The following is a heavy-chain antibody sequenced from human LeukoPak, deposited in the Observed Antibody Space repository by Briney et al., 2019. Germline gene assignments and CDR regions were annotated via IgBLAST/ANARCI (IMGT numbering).Heavy chain of an antibody. CDR1: GGSISSSNW. V-gene: IGHV4-4*02. Sequence: SGTLSLTCAVSGGSISSSNWWSWVRQPPGKGLEWIGEVYHSGSTNYNPSLKSRVTISLDMSKNQFSLKLSSVTAADTAVYYCARGPYGDEYFQHWGQGTLVTVSS. D-gene: IGHD4-17*01. CDR3: ARGPYGDEYFQH. J-gene: IGHJ1*01. CDR2: VYHSGST.